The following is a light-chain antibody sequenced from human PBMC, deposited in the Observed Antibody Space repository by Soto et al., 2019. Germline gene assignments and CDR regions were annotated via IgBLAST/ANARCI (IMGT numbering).Light chain of an antibody. V-gene: IGKV3-11*01. J-gene: IGKJ1*01. CDR3: QQRGNWPGT. CDR2: DVS. Sequence: EIVLTQSPATLSLSPGERATLSCRASQSVSSYLAWFQQKPGQAPRLFIYDVSNRATGIPARFSGSGSGTDFTLTINGLEPEDFAVYYCQQRGNWPGTFGQGTKVEIK. CDR1: QSVSSY.